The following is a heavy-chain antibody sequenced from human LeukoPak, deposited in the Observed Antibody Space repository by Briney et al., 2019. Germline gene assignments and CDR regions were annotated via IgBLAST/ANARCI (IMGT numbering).Heavy chain of an antibody. V-gene: IGHV4-31*03. CDR3: AREDYDSSGFDY. CDR1: GGSISSGGYY. D-gene: IGHD3-22*01. J-gene: IGHJ4*02. Sequence: SETLSLTCTVSGGSISSGGYYWSWIRQHPGKGLEWIGYIYYSGSTYYNPSLKSRVTISVDTSKNQFSLKLSSVIAADTAVYYCAREDYDSSGFDYWGQGTLVTVSS. CDR2: IYYSGST.